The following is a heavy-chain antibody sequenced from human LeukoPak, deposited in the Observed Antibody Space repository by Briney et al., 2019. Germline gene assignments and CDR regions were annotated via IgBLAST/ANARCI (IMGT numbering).Heavy chain of an antibody. J-gene: IGHJ4*02. Sequence: GGSLRLSCAASGFTFSGYAMHWVRQAPGKGLEWVSSISSSSSYIYYADSVKGRFTISRDNAKNSLYLQMNSLRAEDTAVYYCARVGVVGAIDYWGQGTLVTVSS. V-gene: IGHV3-21*01. CDR3: ARVGVVGAIDY. CDR2: ISSSSSYI. D-gene: IGHD1-26*01. CDR1: GFTFSGYA.